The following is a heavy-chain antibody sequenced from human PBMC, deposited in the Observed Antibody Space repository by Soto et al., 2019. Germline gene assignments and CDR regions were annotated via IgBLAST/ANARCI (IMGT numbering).Heavy chain of an antibody. Sequence: SLTCAVYGGSFSGYYWSWIRQPPGKGLEWIGEINHSGSTNYNPSLRSRVTISVDTSKNQFSLKLSSVTAADTAVYYCARGPGKLWGVAIRGYFDYWGQGTLVTVSS. CDR2: INHSGST. CDR1: GGSFSGYY. CDR3: ARGPGKLWGVAIRGYFDY. J-gene: IGHJ4*02. D-gene: IGHD3-16*01. V-gene: IGHV4-34*01.